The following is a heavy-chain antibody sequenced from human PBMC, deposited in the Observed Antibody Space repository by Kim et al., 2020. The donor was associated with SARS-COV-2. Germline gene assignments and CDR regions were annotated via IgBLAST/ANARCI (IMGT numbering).Heavy chain of an antibody. V-gene: IGHV1-69*01. CDR3: ASEGYSSGWYASDY. J-gene: IGHJ4*02. Sequence: AQKFQGRVTITADESTSTAYMELSSLRSEDTAVYYCASEGYSSGWYASDYWGQGTLVTVSS. D-gene: IGHD6-19*01.